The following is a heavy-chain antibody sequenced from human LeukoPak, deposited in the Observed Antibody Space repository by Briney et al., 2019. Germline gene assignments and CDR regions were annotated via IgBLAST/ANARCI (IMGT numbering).Heavy chain of an antibody. J-gene: IGHJ4*02. D-gene: IGHD2-2*01. CDR3: VRGRGYCSSTRCYGLFDY. Sequence: GGSLRLSCAASEFTFSTYNMNWVPQAPGRGLEWISLISRSSTTIYYADSVKGRFTISRDNARNSLFLQMMSLRVEDTAVYYCVRGRGYCSSTRCYGLFDYWGQGSLVTVSS. CDR2: ISRSSTTI. CDR1: EFTFSTYN. V-gene: IGHV3-48*01.